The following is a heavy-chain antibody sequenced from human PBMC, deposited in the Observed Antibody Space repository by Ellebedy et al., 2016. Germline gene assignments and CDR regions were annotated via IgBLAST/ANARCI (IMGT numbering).Heavy chain of an antibody. V-gene: IGHV3-74*01. D-gene: IGHD3-3*01. Sequence: GGSLRLXXVGSGFTFSVRGMTWVRQAPGRGLVWVARINGDGSSTYYADSVKGRFTISRDNAKNTLYLQMNSLRVEDMAVYYCVRSDWFDPWGQGTLVTVSS. CDR3: VRSDWFDP. CDR2: INGDGSST. J-gene: IGHJ5*02. CDR1: GFTFSVRG.